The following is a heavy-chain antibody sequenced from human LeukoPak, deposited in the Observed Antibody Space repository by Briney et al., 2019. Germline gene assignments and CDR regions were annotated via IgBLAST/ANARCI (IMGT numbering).Heavy chain of an antibody. J-gene: IGHJ6*02. D-gene: IGHD1-1*01. CDR1: GYTFTSYG. Sequence: ASVKVSCKASGYTFTSYGISWVRQAPGQGLEWMGWISAYNGNTNYAQKLQGRVTMTTDTSTSTAYMELRSLRSDDTAVYYCARDGNWNDDHYYYGMDVWGQGTTVTVSS. CDR3: ARDGNWNDDHYYYGMDV. CDR2: ISAYNGNT. V-gene: IGHV1-18*01.